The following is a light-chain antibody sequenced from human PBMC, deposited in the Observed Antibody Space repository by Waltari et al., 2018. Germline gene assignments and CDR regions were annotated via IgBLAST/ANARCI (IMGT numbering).Light chain of an antibody. CDR1: SSDVGGSNS. V-gene: IGLV2-11*01. CDR2: DVS. CDR3: CSFAAGNTVI. J-gene: IGLJ2*01. Sequence: QSALTQPRSVSGSPGQSVTISCTGTSSDVGGSNSFAWYQQDPGKAPKLLIFDVSVLPSGVSDRFSGSKSGNTASLTISGLQAEDEADYHCCSFAAGNTVIFGGGTKLTVV.